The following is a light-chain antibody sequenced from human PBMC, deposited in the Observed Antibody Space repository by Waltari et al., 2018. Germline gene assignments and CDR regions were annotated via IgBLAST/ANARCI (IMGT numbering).Light chain of an antibody. CDR1: RSISATF. Sequence: NVLTQSPGTLSLSAGEGATLSCRASRSISATFLAWYQQKPGQAPRLLIYATSRRATGIPERFSGSGSGKDVTLTINRVEPEDFAVDYCQQHGDSPYTFGQGTRLEIK. V-gene: IGKV3-20*01. CDR3: QQHGDSPYT. J-gene: IGKJ2*01. CDR2: ATS.